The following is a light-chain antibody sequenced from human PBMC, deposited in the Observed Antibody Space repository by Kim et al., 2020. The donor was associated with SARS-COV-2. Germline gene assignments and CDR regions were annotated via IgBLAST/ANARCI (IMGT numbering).Light chain of an antibody. Sequence: SVGDRVTITCRASQTISRGLAWYQQKPGKAPKLLIYDASSLESGLPSRFSGTGSGSGTDFTLTISSLQPDDFATYYCQHYYSYPFAFGQGTKLEI. V-gene: IGKV1-5*01. CDR3: QHYYSYPFA. CDR1: QTISRG. CDR2: DAS. J-gene: IGKJ2*01.